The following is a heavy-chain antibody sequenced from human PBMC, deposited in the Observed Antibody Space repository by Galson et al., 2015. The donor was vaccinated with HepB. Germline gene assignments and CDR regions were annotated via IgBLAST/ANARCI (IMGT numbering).Heavy chain of an antibody. Sequence: SLRLSCAASGFTFSSYAMRWVRQAPGKGLEWVAVISYDGSNKYYADSVKGRFTISRDNSKNTLYLQMNSLRAEDTAVYYCAKGFETDYGAAFDYWGQGTLVTVSS. CDR2: ISYDGSNK. CDR3: AKGFETDYGAAFDY. J-gene: IGHJ4*02. V-gene: IGHV3-30-3*01. CDR1: GFTFSSYA. D-gene: IGHD4-17*01.